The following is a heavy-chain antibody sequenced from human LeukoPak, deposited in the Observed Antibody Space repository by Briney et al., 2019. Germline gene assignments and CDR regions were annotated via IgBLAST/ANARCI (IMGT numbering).Heavy chain of an antibody. V-gene: IGHV3-21*01. CDR3: ARDVSNRVDNFDY. D-gene: IGHD4-11*01. J-gene: IGHJ4*02. CDR1: GFTFSSYS. Sequence: GGSLRLSCAASGFTFSSYSMNWVRHAPGKGLEWVSSISSSSYIYYADSVKGRFTISRDNAKNSLYLQMNSLRAEDTAVYYCARDVSNRVDNFDYWGQGTLVTVSS. CDR2: ISSSSYI.